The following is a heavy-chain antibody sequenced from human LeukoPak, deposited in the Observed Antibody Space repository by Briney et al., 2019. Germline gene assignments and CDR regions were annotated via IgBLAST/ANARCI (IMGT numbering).Heavy chain of an antibody. CDR1: GFTFSSYA. V-gene: IGHV3-23*01. CDR3: AKGHYYDSSGYYYYYYYGMDV. Sequence: GGSLRLSCAASGFTFSSYAMSWVRQAPGKGLEWVSAISGSGGSTYYADSVKGWFTISRDNSKNTLYLQMNSLRAEDTAVYYCAKGHYYDSSGYYYYYYYGMDVWGQGTTVTVSS. D-gene: IGHD3-22*01. J-gene: IGHJ6*02. CDR2: ISGSGGST.